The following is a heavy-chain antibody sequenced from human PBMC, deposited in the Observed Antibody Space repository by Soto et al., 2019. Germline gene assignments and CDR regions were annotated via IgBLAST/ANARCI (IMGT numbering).Heavy chain of an antibody. Sequence: QEQLVQSGAEAKEPGASLKVSCKASGDTFTTNYIHWVRQAPGQGLEWMGRINPNSGATLYAQKLQGRPTLTTDTSTSTVYMDLNSLKSEDSAVYYCASRVLCDMDVWGQGTTVTVSS. V-gene: IGHV1-46*04. CDR1: GDTFTTNY. J-gene: IGHJ6*02. D-gene: IGHD2-21*01. CDR2: INPNSGAT. CDR3: ASRVLCDMDV.